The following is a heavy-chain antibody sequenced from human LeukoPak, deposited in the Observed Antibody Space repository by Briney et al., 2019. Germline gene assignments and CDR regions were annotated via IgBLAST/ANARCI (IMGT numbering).Heavy chain of an antibody. CDR3: ARGGIGPFDL. J-gene: IGHJ1*01. CDR2: VHSDGSAT. D-gene: IGHD3-9*01. CDR1: GFTFSGFW. Sequence: GGSRRLSCAASGFTFSGFWMHWVRQAPGKGLVWVSRVHSDGSATTYADSVKGRFTISRDNARNMVYLQMNSLRVDDTAVYYCARGGIGPFDLWGQGTLVTVSS. V-gene: IGHV3-74*01.